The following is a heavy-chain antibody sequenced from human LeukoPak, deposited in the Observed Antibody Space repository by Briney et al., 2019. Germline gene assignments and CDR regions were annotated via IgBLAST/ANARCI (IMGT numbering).Heavy chain of an antibody. Sequence: SETLSLTCTVSGGSISSYYWSWIRQPPGKGLEWIGYIYYSGSTNYNPSLKSRVTISVDTSKNQFSLKLSSVTAADTAVYYCASSDYDILTGYYTIPNYWGQGTLVTVSS. J-gene: IGHJ4*02. CDR1: GGSISSYY. V-gene: IGHV4-59*12. CDR2: IYYSGST. CDR3: ASSDYDILTGYYTIPNY. D-gene: IGHD3-9*01.